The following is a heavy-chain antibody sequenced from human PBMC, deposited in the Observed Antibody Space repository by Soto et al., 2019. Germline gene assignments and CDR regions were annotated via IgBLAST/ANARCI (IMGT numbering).Heavy chain of an antibody. Sequence: SETLSLTCTVSGGSISSGGYYWSWIRQHPGKGLEWIGYIYYSGSTYYNPSLKSRVTISVDTSKNQFSLKLSSVTAADTAVYYCARDRWSVVAGPYWFDPWGQGTLVTVSS. CDR1: GGSISSGGYY. V-gene: IGHV4-31*03. CDR2: IYYSGST. CDR3: ARDRWSVVAGPYWFDP. D-gene: IGHD2-15*01. J-gene: IGHJ5*02.